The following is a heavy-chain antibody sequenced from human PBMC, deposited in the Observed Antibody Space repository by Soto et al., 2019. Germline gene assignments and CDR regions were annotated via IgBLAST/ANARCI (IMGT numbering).Heavy chain of an antibody. CDR3: AREDSYGWSGESLDV. CDR1: GDSLRGQS. Sequence: QVQLQQWGAGLLKASETLSLTCAVVGDSLRGQSWNWIRQSPGKGLEWIGELDQSGGTNYNPSLKSRDIIPADTSNNQFSQTLTSVTAADTAVYYCAREDSYGWSGESLDVWGQGTTVTVSS. D-gene: IGHD6-19*01. CDR2: LDQSGGT. V-gene: IGHV4-34*01. J-gene: IGHJ6*02.